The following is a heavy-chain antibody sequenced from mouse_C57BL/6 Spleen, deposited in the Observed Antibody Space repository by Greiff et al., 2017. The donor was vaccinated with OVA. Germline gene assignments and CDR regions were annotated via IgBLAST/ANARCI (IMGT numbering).Heavy chain of an antibody. CDR3: ARGDYDYDDGDWYFDV. CDR1: GFTFSDYG. CDR2: ISSGSSTI. V-gene: IGHV5-17*01. J-gene: IGHJ1*03. D-gene: IGHD2-4*01. Sequence: EVKLMESGGGLVKPGGSLKLSCAASGFTFSDYGMHWVRQAPEKGLEWVAYISSGSSTIYYADTVKGRFTISRDHAKHTLFLQMTSLRSEDTAMYYCARGDYDYDDGDWYFDVWGTGTTVTVSS.